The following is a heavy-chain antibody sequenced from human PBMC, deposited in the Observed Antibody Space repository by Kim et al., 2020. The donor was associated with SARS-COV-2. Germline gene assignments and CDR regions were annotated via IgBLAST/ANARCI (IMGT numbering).Heavy chain of an antibody. V-gene: IGHV4-30-2*01. CDR1: GGSISSSGYS. Sequence: SETLSLTCAVSGGSISSSGYSWGWIRQPPGKGLEWIGYMYHSGSTYFNPSLKSRVTISVDRSKNQFSLKLNSVTAADTALYYCARIGSKDTFDYWGQGTLVTVSS. D-gene: IGHD3-10*01. CDR3: ARIGSKDTFDY. CDR2: MYHSGST. J-gene: IGHJ4*02.